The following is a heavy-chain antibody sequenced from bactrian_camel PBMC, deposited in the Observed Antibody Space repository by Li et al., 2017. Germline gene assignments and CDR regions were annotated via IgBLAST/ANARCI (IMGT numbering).Heavy chain of an antibody. Sequence: HVQLVESGGGSEQPGGSLRLSCAVSDFPKDNYVMGWFRQRVGKAREGVAAIDGDGRTTYADSVKGRFTISRDNAKNTLWLQMNSLKPEDTAMYYCVAGCYSDFIADLNPSEYDYWGQGTQVTVS. CDR1: DFPKDNYV. D-gene: IGHD4*01. V-gene: IGHV3S9*01. J-gene: IGHJ4*01. CDR3: VAGCYSDFIADLNPSEYDY. CDR2: IDGDGRT.